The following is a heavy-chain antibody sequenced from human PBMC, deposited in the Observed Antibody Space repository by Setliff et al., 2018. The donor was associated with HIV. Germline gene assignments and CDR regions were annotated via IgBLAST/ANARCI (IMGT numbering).Heavy chain of an antibody. Sequence: SETLSLTCAVYGESFSAYYWTWIRQPPGKGLEWIGEISHGGSTSYNPSLKSRVTISLDTSKNQFSLNLTSVTAADTAVYYCARLGEFWSQGSLVTVS. V-gene: IGHV4-34*01. D-gene: IGHD3-16*01. CDR2: ISHGGST. J-gene: IGHJ4*02. CDR1: GESFSAYY. CDR3: ARLGEF.